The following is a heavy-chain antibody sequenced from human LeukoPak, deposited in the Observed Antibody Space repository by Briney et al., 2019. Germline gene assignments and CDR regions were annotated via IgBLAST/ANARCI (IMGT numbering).Heavy chain of an antibody. D-gene: IGHD6-13*01. J-gene: IGHJ4*02. Sequence: GGSLRLSCAASGFTFSSYAMHWVRQAPGKGLEWVSAISSSDTYIYYADSVKGRFTISRDNAKNSLYLQMNSLRAEDTAVYYCAKRGIATAASFDYWGQGTLVTVSS. CDR2: ISSSDTYI. CDR1: GFTFSSYA. CDR3: AKRGIATAASFDY. V-gene: IGHV3-21*01.